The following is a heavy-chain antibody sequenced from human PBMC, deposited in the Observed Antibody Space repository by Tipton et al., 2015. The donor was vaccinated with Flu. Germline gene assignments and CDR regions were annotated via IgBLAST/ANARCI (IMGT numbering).Heavy chain of an antibody. J-gene: IGHJ4*02. CDR3: AREYCGGDCSAGGSFDY. V-gene: IGHV4-31*03. Sequence: TLSLTCTVSGYSISSGAYYWSWIRQLPGKGLEWIGYIYYSGSTYNNPSLKSRVTISVDTSNNQFSLRLSSVTAADTAVYYCAREYCGGDCSAGGSFDYWGQGALVALSS. D-gene: IGHD2-21*02. CDR1: GYSISSGAYY. CDR2: IYYSGST.